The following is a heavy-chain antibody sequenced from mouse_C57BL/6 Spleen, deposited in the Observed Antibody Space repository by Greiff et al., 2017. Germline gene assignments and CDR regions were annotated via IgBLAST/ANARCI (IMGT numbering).Heavy chain of an antibody. CDR1: GYSITSGYY. Sequence: EVQRVESGPGLVKPSQSLSLTCSVTGYSITSGYYWNWIRQFPGNKLEWMGYISYDGSNNYNPSLKNRISITRDTSKNQFFLKLNSVTTEDTATYYCARGTVPPWFAYWGQGTLVTVSA. V-gene: IGHV3-6*01. CDR2: ISYDGSN. J-gene: IGHJ3*01. D-gene: IGHD1-1*01. CDR3: ARGTVPPWFAY.